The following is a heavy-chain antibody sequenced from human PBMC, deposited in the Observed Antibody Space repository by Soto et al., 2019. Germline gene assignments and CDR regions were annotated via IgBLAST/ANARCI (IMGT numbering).Heavy chain of an antibody. CDR3: ARVSRGAFDT. J-gene: IGHJ3*02. Sequence: QVQLVQSGAEVKKPGASVKVSCKASGYTFTSYFIHWVRQAPGQGLEWMGVFDPSGVATNSAQKFQGRLTMTRDTSTSTVYMDLTSLGSDDTALYYCARVSRGAFDTWGQGTLVTVSS. CDR2: FDPSGVAT. CDR1: GYTFTSYF. V-gene: IGHV1-46*01.